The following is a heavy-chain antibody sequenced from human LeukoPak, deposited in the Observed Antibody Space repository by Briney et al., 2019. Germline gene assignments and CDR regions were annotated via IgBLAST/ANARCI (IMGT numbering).Heavy chain of an antibody. D-gene: IGHD7-27*01. V-gene: IGHV3-7*02. CDR1: GLTFSSYW. Sequence: GGSLRLSCAASGLTFSSYWMSWVRQAPGKGLEWVAKIKHDGSEKNYVDSVKGRFTISRDNAKNSLFLQMNSLRPEDTAVYYCARALGLSANYGMDVWGQGTTVTVSS. CDR3: ARALGLSANYGMDV. CDR2: IKHDGSEK. J-gene: IGHJ6*02.